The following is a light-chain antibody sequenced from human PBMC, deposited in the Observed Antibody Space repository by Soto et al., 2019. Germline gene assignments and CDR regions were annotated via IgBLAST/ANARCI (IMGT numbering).Light chain of an antibody. J-gene: IGLJ7*01. CDR1: SSDVGSHNL. V-gene: IGLV2-23*02. Sequence: QSVLTQPASVSGSPGQSITISCTGTSSDVGSHNLVSWYQQHPGQAPKLMIYEDSKRPLGVSARFSASKSGNTASLTISGLQAEDEADYSCCSYGGSRAVFGGGTQLTVL. CDR3: CSYGGSRAV. CDR2: EDS.